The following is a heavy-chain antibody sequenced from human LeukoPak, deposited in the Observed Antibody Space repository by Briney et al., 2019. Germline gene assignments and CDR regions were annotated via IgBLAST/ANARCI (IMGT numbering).Heavy chain of an antibody. Sequence: SETLSLTCAVYGGSFSGYYWSWIRQPPGKGLEWIGEINHSGSTNYNPSLKSRVTISVDTSKNQFSLKLSSVTAADTAMYYCARGQMATIDFDYWGQGTLVTVSS. V-gene: IGHV4-34*09. CDR2: INHSGST. CDR1: GGSFSGYY. D-gene: IGHD5-24*01. CDR3: ARGQMATIDFDY. J-gene: IGHJ4*02.